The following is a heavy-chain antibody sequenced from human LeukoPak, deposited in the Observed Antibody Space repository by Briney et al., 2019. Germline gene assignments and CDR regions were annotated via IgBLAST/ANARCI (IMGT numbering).Heavy chain of an antibody. V-gene: IGHV4-61*02. Sequence: SETLSLTCTVSGGSISSGSYYWSWIRQPAGKGLEWIGRISGSGTITYNPALQSRLSISIDTSKNQFSLKLMSVTAADTAVYYCARGPAENDYWGQGTLVTVSS. CDR3: ARGPAENDY. CDR1: GGSISSGSYY. CDR2: ISGSGTI. D-gene: IGHD2-2*01. J-gene: IGHJ4*02.